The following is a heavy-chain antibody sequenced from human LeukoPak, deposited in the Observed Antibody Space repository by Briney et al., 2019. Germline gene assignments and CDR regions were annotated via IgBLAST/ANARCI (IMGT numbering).Heavy chain of an antibody. J-gene: IGHJ5*02. CDR2: ISGSGGST. Sequence: GGSLRLSCAASGFTFSSYAMSWVRQAPGKGLEWVSAISGSGGSTYYADPVKGRFTISRDNSKNTLYLQMNSLRAEDTAVYYCAKADDYGDYAGHNWFDPWGQGTLVTVSS. D-gene: IGHD4-17*01. CDR3: AKADDYGDYAGHNWFDP. V-gene: IGHV3-23*01. CDR1: GFTFSSYA.